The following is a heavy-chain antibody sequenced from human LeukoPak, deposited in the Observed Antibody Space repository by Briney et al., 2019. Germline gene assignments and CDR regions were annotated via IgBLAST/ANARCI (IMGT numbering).Heavy chain of an antibody. CDR1: GFSLSTSGMC. J-gene: IGHJ3*02. D-gene: IGHD3-10*01. Sequence: ESGPTLVNPTQTLTLTCTFSGFSLSTSGMCVNWIRQPPGKALEWLARIDWDDDKYYSTSLKTRLTISKEPSKNQVVLTLTNMDPADTATYYCARMSATMVRGVIIGDAFDIWGQGTMVTVSS. V-gene: IGHV2-70*11. CDR2: IDWDDDK. CDR3: ARMSATMVRGVIIGDAFDI.